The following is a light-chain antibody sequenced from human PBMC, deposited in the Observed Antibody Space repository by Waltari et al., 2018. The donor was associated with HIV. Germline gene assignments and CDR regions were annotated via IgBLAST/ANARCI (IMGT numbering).Light chain of an antibody. J-gene: IGLJ2*01. CDR2: DAD. V-gene: IGLV1-40*01. Sequence: QSVLTQPPSVSGAPGQRVTISCPGSTSHIRGPPVHWFRQLPGAAPKLLIYDADVRPSGVSDRFSGSKSDTSASLAIAGLQAEDEADYYCQSYDDTVSLEVFGGGTRLTVL. CDR3: QSYDDTVSLEV. CDR1: TSHIRGPP.